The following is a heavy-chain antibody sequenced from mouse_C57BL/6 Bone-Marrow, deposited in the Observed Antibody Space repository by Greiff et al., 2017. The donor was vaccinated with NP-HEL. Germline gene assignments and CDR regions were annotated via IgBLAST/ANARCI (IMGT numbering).Heavy chain of an antibody. D-gene: IGHD2-3*01. CDR2: IDPSDSYT. V-gene: IGHV1-69*01. Sequence: QVQLQQSGAELVMPGASVKLSCKASGYTFTSYWMHWVKQRPGQGLEWIGEIDPSDSYTNYNQKFKGKSTLTVDESSSTAYMQLSSLTSEDSAVYYCARWLLLYYAMDYWGQGTAVTVSS. J-gene: IGHJ4*01. CDR3: ARWLLLYYAMDY. CDR1: GYTFTSYW.